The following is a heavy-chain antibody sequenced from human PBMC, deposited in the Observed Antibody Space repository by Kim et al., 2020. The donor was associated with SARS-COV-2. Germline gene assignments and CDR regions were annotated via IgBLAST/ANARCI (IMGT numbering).Heavy chain of an antibody. CDR2: INSDGSAT. CDR3: VLNMVGTTAH. V-gene: IGHV3-74*01. J-gene: IGHJ4*02. Sequence: GGSLRLSCAASGFTFSDYWMHWVRQAPGKGLVWVSRINSDGSATTYADSVKGRFAISRDNAKNTLSLQMNGLRAEDTAVYYCVLNMVGTTAHWGQGALVT. D-gene: IGHD1-26*01. CDR1: GFTFSDYW.